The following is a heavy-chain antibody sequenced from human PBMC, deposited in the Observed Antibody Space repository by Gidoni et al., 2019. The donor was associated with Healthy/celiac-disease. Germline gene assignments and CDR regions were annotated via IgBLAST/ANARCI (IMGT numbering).Heavy chain of an antibody. V-gene: IGHV5-51*01. Sequence: EVQLVQSGAEVKKPGESLKISCKGSGYSFTSYWIGWVRQMPGKGLEWMGIIYPGDSDTRYSPSFQGQVTISADKSISTAYLQWSSLKASDTAMYYCARQDRVLRYFDWLSDAFDIWGQGTMVTVSS. J-gene: IGHJ3*02. CDR1: GYSFTSYW. CDR3: ARQDRVLRYFDWLSDAFDI. CDR2: IYPGDSDT. D-gene: IGHD3-9*01.